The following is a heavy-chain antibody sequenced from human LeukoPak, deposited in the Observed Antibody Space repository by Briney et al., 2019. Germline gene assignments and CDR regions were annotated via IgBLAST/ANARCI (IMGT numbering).Heavy chain of an antibody. CDR3: ARRDGYDSTTFDY. Sequence: GESLKISCKCSGYSFSSYWIGWVRQMPGKGLEWMGIIYPGDSDTRYSPSFQGQVTISADESISTAYLQWSILKASDTAMYYCARRDGYDSTTFDYWGQGTLVTVSS. CDR1: GYSFSSYW. CDR2: IYPGDSDT. V-gene: IGHV5-51*01. J-gene: IGHJ4*02. D-gene: IGHD5-24*01.